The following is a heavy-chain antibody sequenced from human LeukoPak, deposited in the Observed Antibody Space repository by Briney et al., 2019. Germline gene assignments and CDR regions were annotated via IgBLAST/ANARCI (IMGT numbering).Heavy chain of an antibody. CDR3: AGQLRFWGDYYMDV. D-gene: IGHD3-3*01. CDR2: VYSGGDR. J-gene: IGHJ6*03. V-gene: IGHV3-53*01. CDR1: GFVVSSNY. Sequence: GGSPRLSCAASGFVVSSNYMSWVRQAPGKGLEWVSVVYSGGDRYYTDSVKGRFTISRDNSENTLYLQMNSLRAEDTAVYYCAGQLRFWGDYYMDVWGTGTTVTVSS.